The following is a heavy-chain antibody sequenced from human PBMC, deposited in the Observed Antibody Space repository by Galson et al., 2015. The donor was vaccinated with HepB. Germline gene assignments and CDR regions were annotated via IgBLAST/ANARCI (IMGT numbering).Heavy chain of an antibody. CDR2: INPSGGSR. Sequence: SVKVSCKASGYTFTSYYMHWVRQAPGQGLEWMGIINPSGGSRTYAQELQGRVTMTRDTSTSTVYMELSSLRSEDTAVYYCARDPLGSPGRNYYYGMDVWGQGTLVTVSS. CDR1: GYTFTSYY. CDR3: ARDPLGSPGRNYYYGMDV. J-gene: IGHJ6*02. V-gene: IGHV1-46*04. D-gene: IGHD3-10*01.